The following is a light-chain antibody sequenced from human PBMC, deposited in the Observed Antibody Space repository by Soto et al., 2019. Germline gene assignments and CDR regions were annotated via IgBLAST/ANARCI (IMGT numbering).Light chain of an antibody. CDR1: SFDVDDYNS. V-gene: IGLV2-14*01. CDR2: EVN. J-gene: IGLJ1*01. Sequence: QSTLAQPASLSGSPGQSITISCTGTSFDVDDYNSVSWYQQPPGEAPKLIIYEVNNRPSGVSNRFSGSNSDNTASLTISGLQAEDEADYYCSLYTTSSTPSYVFGTGTKVTVL. CDR3: SLYTTSSTPSYV.